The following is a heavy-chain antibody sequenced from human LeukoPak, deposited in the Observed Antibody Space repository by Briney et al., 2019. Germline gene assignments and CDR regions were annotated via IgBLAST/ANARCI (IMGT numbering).Heavy chain of an antibody. J-gene: IGHJ6*03. V-gene: IGHV4-61*02. CDR3: ARDGCGGSCFHYYYYYMDV. CDR1: GDSISSGSYY. D-gene: IGHD2-15*01. Sequence: SETLSLTCTVSGDSISSGSYYWSWIRQPAGEGLEWIGRIYSSGRTHYSPSLKSRVAISVDTSKNRFSLRLSSVTAADTAVYYCARDGCGGSCFHYYYYYMDVWGKGTTVTISS. CDR2: IYSSGRT.